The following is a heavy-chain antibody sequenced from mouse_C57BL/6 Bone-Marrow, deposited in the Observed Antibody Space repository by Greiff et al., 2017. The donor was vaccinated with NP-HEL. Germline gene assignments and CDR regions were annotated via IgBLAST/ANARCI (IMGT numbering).Heavy chain of an antibody. V-gene: IGHV5-12*01. CDR3: ARGEGYDGYYWFAY. D-gene: IGHD2-3*01. J-gene: IGHJ3*01. CDR1: GFTFSDYY. Sequence: EVQGVESGGGLVQPGGSLKLSCAASGFTFSDYYMYWVRQTPEKRLEWVAYISNGGGSTYYPDTVKGRFTISRDNAKNTLYLQMSRLKSEDTAMYYCARGEGYDGYYWFAYWGQGTLVTVSA. CDR2: ISNGGGST.